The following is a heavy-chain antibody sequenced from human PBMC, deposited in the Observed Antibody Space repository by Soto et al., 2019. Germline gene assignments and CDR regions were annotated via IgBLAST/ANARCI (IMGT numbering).Heavy chain of an antibody. CDR2: IYYTGST. Sequence: PSETLSLTCTVSGGSITNYYWSWIRQPPGKGLEWIGFIYYTGSTSYNPSLKSRVTISVDTSKNQFSLKLTSVTAADTAFYYCATAPSGSYYRVWGQGTLVTVSS. J-gene: IGHJ4*02. D-gene: IGHD1-26*01. V-gene: IGHV4-59*01. CDR3: ATAPSGSYYRV. CDR1: GGSITNYY.